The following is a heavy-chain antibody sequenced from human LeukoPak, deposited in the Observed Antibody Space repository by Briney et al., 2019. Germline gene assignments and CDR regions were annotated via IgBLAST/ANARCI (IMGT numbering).Heavy chain of an antibody. CDR2: INHSGST. D-gene: IGHD3-22*01. CDR1: GGSFSGYY. V-gene: IGHV4-34*01. CDR3: ARDPLRRYYYDSSGYY. Sequence: SKTLSLTCAVYGGSFSGYYWSWIRQPPGKGLEWVGEINHSGSTNYNPSLKSRVTISVDTSKNQFSLKLSSVTAADTAVYYCARDPLRRYYYDSSGYYWGQGTLVTVSS. J-gene: IGHJ4*02.